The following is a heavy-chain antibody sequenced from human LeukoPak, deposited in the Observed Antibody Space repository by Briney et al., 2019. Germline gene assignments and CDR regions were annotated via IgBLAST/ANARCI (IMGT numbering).Heavy chain of an antibody. Sequence: GGSLRLSCAASGFTFSSYWMSWVRQAPGKGLEWVSAISGSGGSTYYADSVKGRFTISRDNSKNTLYLQMNSLRAEDTAVYYCAKDLSAMVRGVPYNWFDPWGQGTLVTVSS. CDR2: ISGSGGST. CDR3: AKDLSAMVRGVPYNWFDP. CDR1: GFTFSSYW. D-gene: IGHD3-10*01. V-gene: IGHV3-23*01. J-gene: IGHJ5*02.